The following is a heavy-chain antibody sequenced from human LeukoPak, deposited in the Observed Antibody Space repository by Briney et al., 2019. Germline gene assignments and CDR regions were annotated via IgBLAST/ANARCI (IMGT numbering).Heavy chain of an antibody. CDR1: GGSISSGGYY. Sequence: SETLSLTCTVSGGSISSGGYYWSWIRQPPGKGLEWIGYIYLSGGTYYNPSLKSRVTISVDRSKNQFSLKLSSVTAADTAVYYCARVGGYCSSTSCYTDYYYYYMDVWGKGTTVTVSS. CDR2: IYLSGGT. CDR3: ARVGGYCSSTSCYTDYYYYYMDV. J-gene: IGHJ6*03. V-gene: IGHV4-30-2*01. D-gene: IGHD2-2*02.